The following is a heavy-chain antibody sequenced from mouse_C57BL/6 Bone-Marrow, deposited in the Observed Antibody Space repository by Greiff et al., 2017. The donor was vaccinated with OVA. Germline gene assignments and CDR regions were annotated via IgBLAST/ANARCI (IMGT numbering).Heavy chain of an antibody. V-gene: IGHV1-81*01. CDR2: IYPRSGNN. CDR1: GYTFTSYG. CDR3: ARRRLLRYHYFDY. J-gene: IGHJ2*01. Sequence: VQLQESGAELARPGASVKLSCKASGYTFTSYGISWVKQRTGPGLEWIGEIYPRSGNNYYNEKFKGKATLTADKSYSTAYMELRSLTSEDSAVYFCARRRLLRYHYFDYWGQGTTLTVSS. D-gene: IGHD1-1*01.